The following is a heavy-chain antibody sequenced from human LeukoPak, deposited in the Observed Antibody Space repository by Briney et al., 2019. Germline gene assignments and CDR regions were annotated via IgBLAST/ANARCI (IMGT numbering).Heavy chain of an antibody. D-gene: IGHD6-6*01. V-gene: IGHV4-34*01. Sequence: SETLSLTCAVYGGSFSGYYWSWIRQPPGKGLEWIGEINHSGSTNYNPSLKSRVTISVDTSKNQFSLKLSSVTAADTAVYYCAGHGGSSSPYYFDYWGQGTLVTVSS. CDR1: GGSFSGYY. CDR2: INHSGST. CDR3: AGHGGSSSPYYFDY. J-gene: IGHJ4*02.